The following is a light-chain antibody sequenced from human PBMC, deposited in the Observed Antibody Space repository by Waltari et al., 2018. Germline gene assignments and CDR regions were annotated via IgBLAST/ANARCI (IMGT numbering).Light chain of an antibody. Sequence: QSALTQPRSVSGSPGQSVTISCTGISSDVFVSWYQEHPGKAPKVVIYDVSKRPSGVPERFSGSKSGSTASLTNSGLQDEDEADYYCCSYVSGYIYDFGTGTKVTVL. J-gene: IGLJ1*01. V-gene: IGLV2-11*01. CDR3: CSYVSGYIYD. CDR1: SSDVF. CDR2: DVS.